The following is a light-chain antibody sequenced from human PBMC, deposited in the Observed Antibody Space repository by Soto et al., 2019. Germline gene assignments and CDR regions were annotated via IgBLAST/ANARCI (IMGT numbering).Light chain of an antibody. Sequence: EIVLTQSPGTLSLSPGERATLSCRASQNFSSNYLAWYQQKPCQAPRILIYGATTRATGILDRFSGSESGTYFTLTISLLEPEDFAVYYCQQYNNWPPITFGQGTRLEIK. CDR3: QQYNNWPPIT. V-gene: IGKV3-20*01. CDR2: GAT. CDR1: QNFSSNY. J-gene: IGKJ5*01.